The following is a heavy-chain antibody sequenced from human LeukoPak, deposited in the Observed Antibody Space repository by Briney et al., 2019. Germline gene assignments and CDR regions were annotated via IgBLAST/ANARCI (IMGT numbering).Heavy chain of an antibody. J-gene: IGHJ4*02. V-gene: IGHV4-39*01. Sequence: GSLRLSCAASGFTFSSYAMHWVRQPPGKGLEWIGSIYYSGSTYYNPSLKSRVTISVDTSKNQFSLKLSSVTAADTAVYYCARHFGPTDYYGSGSYPYFDYWGQGTLVTVSS. CDR1: GFTFSSYAMH. D-gene: IGHD3-10*01. CDR2: IYYSGST. CDR3: ARHFGPTDYYGSGSYPYFDY.